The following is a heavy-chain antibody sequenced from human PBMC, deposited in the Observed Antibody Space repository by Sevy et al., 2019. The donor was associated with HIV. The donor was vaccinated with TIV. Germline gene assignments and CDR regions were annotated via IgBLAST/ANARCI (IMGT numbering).Heavy chain of an antibody. Sequence: GESLKISCKGSGYSFTSYWIGWVRQMPGKGLEWMGIIYPGDSDTRDSPSFQGQVTISADKSISTAYLQWSSLKASDTAIYYCARRRYYDSSGYYIDYWGQGTLVTVSS. CDR3: ARRRYYDSSGYYIDY. CDR1: GYSFTSYW. V-gene: IGHV5-51*01. CDR2: IYPGDSDT. J-gene: IGHJ4*02. D-gene: IGHD3-22*01.